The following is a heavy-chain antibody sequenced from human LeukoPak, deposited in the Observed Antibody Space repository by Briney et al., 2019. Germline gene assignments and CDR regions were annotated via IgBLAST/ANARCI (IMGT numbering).Heavy chain of an antibody. CDR1: GYTFTGYY. D-gene: IGHD6-13*01. J-gene: IGHJ4*02. CDR2: INPNSGGT. Sequence: ASVKVSCKASGYTFTGYYMHWVRQAPGQGLECMGWINPNSGGTNYAQKFQGRVTMTEDTSTDTAYMELSSLRSEDTAVYYCATDLAAAVSTFDYWGQGTLVTVSS. V-gene: IGHV1-2*02. CDR3: ATDLAAAVSTFDY.